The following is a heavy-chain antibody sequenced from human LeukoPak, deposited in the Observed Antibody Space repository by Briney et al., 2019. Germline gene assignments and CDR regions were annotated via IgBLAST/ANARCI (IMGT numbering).Heavy chain of an antibody. J-gene: IGHJ6*02. CDR2: ISSSRTTT. D-gene: IGHD4-17*01. V-gene: IGHV3-48*01. CDR3: ARGPYGDYDSYYGVDV. CDR1: GFTFSTYS. Sequence: GGSLRLSCAASGFTFSTYSMNWVRQAPGKGLGWVSYISSSRTTTFYTDSVKGRFTISRDNAKNSLYLQMNSLRVEDTAVYYCARGPYGDYDSYYGVDVWGQGTTVTVS.